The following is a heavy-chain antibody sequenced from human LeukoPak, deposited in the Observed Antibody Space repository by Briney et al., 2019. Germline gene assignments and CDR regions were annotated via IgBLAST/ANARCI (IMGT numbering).Heavy chain of an antibody. V-gene: IGHV1-18*01. J-gene: IGHJ5*02. CDR2: ISAYNGNT. Sequence: ASVKVSCKASGYTFTTYGISWVRQVPGQGLEWMGWISAYNGNTNYAQKLQGRVTMTTDTSTSTAYMEPRSLRSDDTAVYYCARRGSGSYYNRRNWFDPWGQGTLVTVSS. D-gene: IGHD3-10*01. CDR1: GYTFTTYG. CDR3: ARRGSGSYYNRRNWFDP.